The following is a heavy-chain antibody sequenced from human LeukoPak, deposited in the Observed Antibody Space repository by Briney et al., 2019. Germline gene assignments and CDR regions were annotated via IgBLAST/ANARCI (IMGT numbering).Heavy chain of an antibody. Sequence: GGSLRLSCAASGFTFSSYAMTWVRQAPGKGPEWVSGISGSGDRTFYTDSVKGRFTISRDNSKNTLDLQMNSLRAEDTAVYYCAKRDNNDYYTGLHVFDIWGQGTMVTVSS. V-gene: IGHV3-23*01. D-gene: IGHD3-3*01. J-gene: IGHJ3*02. CDR3: AKRDNNDYYTGLHVFDI. CDR2: ISGSGDRT. CDR1: GFTFSSYA.